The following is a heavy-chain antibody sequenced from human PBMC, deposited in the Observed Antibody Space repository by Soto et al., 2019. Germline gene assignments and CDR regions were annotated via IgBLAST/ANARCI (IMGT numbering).Heavy chain of an antibody. CDR3: AKDRELRFLELGDGMDV. Sequence: QVQLVESGGGVVQPGRSLRLSCAASGFTFSSYGMHWVRQAPGKGLEWVAVISYDGSNKYYADSVKGRFTISRDNSKNTLYLQMNNLRAEDTAVYYCAKDRELRFLELGDGMDVWGQGTTVTVSS. CDR1: GFTFSSYG. CDR2: ISYDGSNK. J-gene: IGHJ6*02. V-gene: IGHV3-30*18. D-gene: IGHD3-3*01.